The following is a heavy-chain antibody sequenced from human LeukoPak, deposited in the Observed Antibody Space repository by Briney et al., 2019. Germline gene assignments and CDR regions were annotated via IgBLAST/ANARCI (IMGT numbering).Heavy chain of an antibody. J-gene: IGHJ4*02. V-gene: IGHV3-48*03. D-gene: IGHD6-19*01. Sequence: PGGSLRLSCAASGFTFSSYEMNWVRQAPGKGLEWVSYISSSGSTIYYADSVKGRFTISRDNAKNSLYLQMNSLRAEDTAVYYCARAGAVAGTGDYWGQGTLVTVSS. CDR3: ARAGAVAGTGDY. CDR1: GFTFSSYE. CDR2: ISSSGSTI.